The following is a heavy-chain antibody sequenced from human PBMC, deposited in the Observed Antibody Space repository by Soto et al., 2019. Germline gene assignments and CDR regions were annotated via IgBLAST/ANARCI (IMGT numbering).Heavy chain of an antibody. D-gene: IGHD3-16*01. J-gene: IGHJ6*02. V-gene: IGHV3-74*01. CDR3: ASNYAYAEGYYFYGIDV. Sequence: GGSLRLSCAASGFTFSSYWMHWVRLAPGKGLMRVSRVNSDGTTTYYADSVKGRFTISRDNAKNTLHLQMNSLGAEDTAVYYCASNYAYAEGYYFYGIDVWGQGTTVTVSS. CDR2: VNSDGTTT. CDR1: GFTFSSYW.